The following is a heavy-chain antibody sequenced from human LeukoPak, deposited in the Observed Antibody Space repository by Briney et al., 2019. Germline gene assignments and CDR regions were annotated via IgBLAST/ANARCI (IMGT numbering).Heavy chain of an antibody. CDR2: IYSGGST. D-gene: IGHD1-26*01. V-gene: IGHV3-53*01. J-gene: IGHJ4*02. CDR3: ARAGGRKLLDLDY. CDR1: GLIVSGTY. Sequence: GGCLRLSCAASGLIVSGTYMTWVRQAPGKGLEWVSVIYSGGSTYYADSVKGRFAISRDNSKNTLYLQMNSLRAEDTAIYYCARAGGRKLLDLDYWGQGTLVTVSS.